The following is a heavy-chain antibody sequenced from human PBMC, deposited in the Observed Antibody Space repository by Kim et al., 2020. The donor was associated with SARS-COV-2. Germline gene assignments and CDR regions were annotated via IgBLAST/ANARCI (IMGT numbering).Heavy chain of an antibody. CDR3: ARGRNRLRAAGDYYYYGMDV. CDR2: INHSGST. J-gene: IGHJ6*02. CDR1: GGSFSGYY. Sequence: SETLSLTCAVYGGSFSGYYWSWIRQPPGKGLEWIGEINHSGSTNYNPSLKSRVTISVDTSKNQFSLKLSSVTAADTAVYYCARGRNRLRAAGDYYYYGMDVWGQGTTVTVSS. D-gene: IGHD6-13*01. V-gene: IGHV4-34*01.